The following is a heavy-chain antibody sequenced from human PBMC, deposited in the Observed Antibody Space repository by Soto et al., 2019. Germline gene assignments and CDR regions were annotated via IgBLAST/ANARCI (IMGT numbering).Heavy chain of an antibody. CDR2: IKQDGSQK. V-gene: IGHV3-7*01. CDR1: GFTFSSYW. CDR3: ARIGYSSSFFDD. Sequence: GGSLRLSCAASGFTFSSYWMSWVRQAPGKGLEWVANIKQDGSQKYYVDSVKGRFTISRDNAKNSVFLQMNSLRAEDTAVYYCARIGYSSSFFDDWGQGIPVTVSS. D-gene: IGHD6-6*01. J-gene: IGHJ4*02.